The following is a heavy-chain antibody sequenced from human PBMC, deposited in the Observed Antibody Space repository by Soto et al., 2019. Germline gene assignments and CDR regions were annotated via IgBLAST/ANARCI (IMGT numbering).Heavy chain of an antibody. CDR2: IKSKTDGGTT. V-gene: IGHV3-15*01. J-gene: IGHJ6*02. CDR1: AFTFINAW. D-gene: IGHD4-17*01. CDR3: TTEERNGDYLKYYYGMDA. Sequence: GGSLRLSCAASAFTFINAWMTWVRQAPGKGLEWVGRIKSKTDGGTTVYAAPVKGRFTISRDDSKTTLYLQMNSLKTEDTAVYYCTTEERNGDYLKYYYGMDAWGQGTTVTVSS.